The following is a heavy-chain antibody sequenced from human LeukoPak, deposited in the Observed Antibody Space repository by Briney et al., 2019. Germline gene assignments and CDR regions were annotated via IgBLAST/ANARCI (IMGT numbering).Heavy chain of an antibody. D-gene: IGHD5-18*01. V-gene: IGHV3-23*01. J-gene: IGHJ5*02. CDR1: GFTFSSYA. CDR3: AKHRGFSSDWFDP. Sequence: GGSLRLSCAASGFTFSSYAMSWVRQAPGKGLEWVSVISGSGTGTYYADSVKGRFTISRDNSKNTLYLRMSSLRAEDTAVYYCAKHRGFSSDWFDPWGQGTLVTVSS. CDR2: ISGSGTGT.